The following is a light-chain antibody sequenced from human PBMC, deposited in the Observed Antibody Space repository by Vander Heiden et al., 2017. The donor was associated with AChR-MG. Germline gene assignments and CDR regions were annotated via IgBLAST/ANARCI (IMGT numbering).Light chain of an antibody. J-gene: IGKJ1*01. CDR3: QQDYSTWT. CDR1: QGISNS. CDR2: AAS. Sequence: DIQMTQSPSSLSASVGDRVTITCRASQGISNSLAWYQQKPGKAPKLLLYAASRLESGVPSRFSGSGSGTDYTLTISSLQPEDFANYYFQQDYSTWTFGPGTKVEIK. V-gene: IGKV1-NL1*01.